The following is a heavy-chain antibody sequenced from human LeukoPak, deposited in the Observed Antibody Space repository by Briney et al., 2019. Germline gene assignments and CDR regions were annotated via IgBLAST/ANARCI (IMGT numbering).Heavy chain of an antibody. Sequence: PSETLSLTCTVSGGSIRSGAYYWSWLRHPPRKGLAWIGYIYYSGSTYSNPSLKSRVPISVDTSKNHFSLKLSSVTAADTAVYYCARAGPVGIAAAREAFDIWGQGTMVTVSS. J-gene: IGHJ3*02. D-gene: IGHD6-13*01. CDR1: GGSIRSGAYY. CDR2: IYYSGST. V-gene: IGHV4-30-4*02. CDR3: ARAGPVGIAAAREAFDI.